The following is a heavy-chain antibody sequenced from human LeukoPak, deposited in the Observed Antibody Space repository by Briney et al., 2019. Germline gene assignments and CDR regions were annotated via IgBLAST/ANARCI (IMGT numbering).Heavy chain of an antibody. Sequence: SETLSFTGAFYGGSFSGYYWSWIRQSPGKGLKWIGEINHSGSTNFNPSLKSRVTISLDTSKNQFSLMLSSLTAADTAVYYCARGRGGNSGDNWGQGTLVTVSS. CDR2: INHSGST. D-gene: IGHD4-23*01. J-gene: IGHJ4*02. CDR3: ARGRGGNSGDN. V-gene: IGHV4-34*01. CDR1: GGSFSGYY.